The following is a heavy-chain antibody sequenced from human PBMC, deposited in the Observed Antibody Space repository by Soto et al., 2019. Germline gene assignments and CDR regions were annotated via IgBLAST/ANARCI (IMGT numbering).Heavy chain of an antibody. CDR1: GGSISSSSYY. Sequence: QLQLQESGPGLVKPSETLSLTCTVSGGSISSSSYYWGWIRQPPGKGLEWIGSIYYSGSTYYNPSLKSRVHISVDTSKNQFSLKLSSVTAADTAVYYCASPRGDIVVVPAARDAFDIWGQGTMVTVSS. CDR3: ASPRGDIVVVPAARDAFDI. CDR2: IYYSGST. J-gene: IGHJ3*02. V-gene: IGHV4-39*01. D-gene: IGHD2-2*01.